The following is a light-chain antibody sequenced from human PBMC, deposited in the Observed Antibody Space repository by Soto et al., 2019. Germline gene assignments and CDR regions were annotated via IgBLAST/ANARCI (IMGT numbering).Light chain of an antibody. V-gene: IGKV3-11*01. CDR3: QQRTNWPYT. J-gene: IGKJ2*01. Sequence: EIVLTQSPATLSLSPGERATLSCRASQSVSSSLAWYQQKPGQAPRLLIYDVSNRATGIPARFSGSGSGTDFTLTISSPEPEDFAVYYCQQRTNWPYTIGQGKKLEIK. CDR2: DVS. CDR1: QSVSSS.